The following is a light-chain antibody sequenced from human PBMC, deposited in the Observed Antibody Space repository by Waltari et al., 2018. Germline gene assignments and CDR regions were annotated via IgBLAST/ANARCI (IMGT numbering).Light chain of an antibody. Sequence: DIQMTQSPFTLSASVGDRVTISCRASQSIPRWLAWYQQETGNAPKLLTYQASILESGVASRFSGGGSGTEFTLTISSLQPDDFATYYCQHYDSYSATFGRGTKIEIK. CDR2: QAS. J-gene: IGKJ3*01. CDR3: QHYDSYSAT. CDR1: QSIPRW. V-gene: IGKV1-5*03.